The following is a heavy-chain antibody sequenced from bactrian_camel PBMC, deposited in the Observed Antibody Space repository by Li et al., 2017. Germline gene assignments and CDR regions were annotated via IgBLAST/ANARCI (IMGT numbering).Heavy chain of an antibody. Sequence: HVQLVESGGGSVQPGGSLRLSCVPSGPLYNYYLMGWFRQAPGKEREGVAAIDGDGMSNYADSVKGRFTISRDNAKNTLFLQMNNLKTEDTALYYCATVYTRSVVLHRAFGNWDQGTQVTVS. V-gene: IGHV3S53*01. CDR2: IDGDGMS. CDR3: ATVYTRSVVLHRAFGN. J-gene: IGHJ6*01. D-gene: IGHD2*01. CDR1: GPLYNYYL.